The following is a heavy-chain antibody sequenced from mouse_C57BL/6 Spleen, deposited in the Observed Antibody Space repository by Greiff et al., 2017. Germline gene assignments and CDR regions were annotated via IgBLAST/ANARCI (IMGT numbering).Heavy chain of an antibody. D-gene: IGHD2-1*01. CDR2: ISSGSSTI. CDR1: GFTFSDYG. V-gene: IGHV5-17*01. J-gene: IGHJ2*01. Sequence: DVMLVESGGGLVKPGGSLKLSCAASGFTFSDYGMHWVRQAPEKGLEWVAYISSGSSTIYYADTVKGRFTISRDNAKNTLFLQMTSLRSEDTAMYYCARDLYYGNPFDYWGQGTTLTVSS. CDR3: ARDLYYGNPFDY.